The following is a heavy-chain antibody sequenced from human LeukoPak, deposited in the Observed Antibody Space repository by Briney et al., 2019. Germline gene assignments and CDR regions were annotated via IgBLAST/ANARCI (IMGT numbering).Heavy chain of an antibody. CDR3: ARVYGWWELRGPKYYYYMDV. CDR1: GYTFTSYG. J-gene: IGHJ6*03. CDR2: MNPNSGNT. V-gene: IGHV1-8*02. Sequence: GASVKVSCKASGYTFTSYGISWVRQAPGQGLEWMGWMNPNSGNTGYAQKFQGRVTMTRNTSISTAYMELSSLRSEDTAVYYCARVYGWWELRGPKYYYYMDVWGKGTTVTISS. D-gene: IGHD1-26*01.